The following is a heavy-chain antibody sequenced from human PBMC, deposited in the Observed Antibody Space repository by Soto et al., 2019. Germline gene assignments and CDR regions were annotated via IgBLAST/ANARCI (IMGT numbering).Heavy chain of an antibody. J-gene: IGHJ6*02. D-gene: IGHD3-9*01. CDR3: ARRGAHTYYDILTGYRPYYYYGMDV. CDR2: IIPIFGTA. CDR1: GGTFSSYA. Sequence: QVQLVQSGAEVKKPGSSVKVSCNASGGTFSSYAISWVRQAPGQGLEWMGGIIPIFGTANYAQKFQGRVTITSDESTSTAYMELSSLSSEDTAVYYCARRGAHTYYDILTGYRPYYYYGMDVWGQGTTVTVSS. V-gene: IGHV1-69*01.